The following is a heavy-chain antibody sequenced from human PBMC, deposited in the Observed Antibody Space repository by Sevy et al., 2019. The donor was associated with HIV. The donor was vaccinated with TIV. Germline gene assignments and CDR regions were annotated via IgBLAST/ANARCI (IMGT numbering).Heavy chain of an antibody. CDR1: GFIFSHYE. CDR2: ITSSGSTK. CDR3: ARATYYYDTSGTYFFDF. V-gene: IGHV3-48*03. J-gene: IGHJ4*02. Sequence: GGSLRLSCIASGFIFSHYEMNWVRQAPGKGLEWVSYITSSGSTKHYADSVKGRFTISRDNGKNSIYLQMNSLRAEDTAVYYCARATYYYDTSGTYFFDFWGQGTLVTVSS. D-gene: IGHD3-22*01.